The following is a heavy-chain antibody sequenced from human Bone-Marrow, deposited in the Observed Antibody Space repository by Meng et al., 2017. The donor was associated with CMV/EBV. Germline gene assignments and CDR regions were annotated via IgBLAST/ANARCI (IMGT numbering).Heavy chain of an antibody. V-gene: IGHV3-7*01. D-gene: IGHD3-3*01. CDR2: IKEDGSEK. CDR1: GFSFDKYE. Sequence: GESLKISCAASGFSFDKYEMNWVRQAPGKGLEWVANIKEDGSEKYYVDSVKGRFTISRDNAKNSLYLRMNSLRAEDTAVYYCAREQRDYDFWSHSLGYYFDYWGQGALVTVSS. CDR3: AREQRDYDFWSHSLGYYFDY. J-gene: IGHJ4*02.